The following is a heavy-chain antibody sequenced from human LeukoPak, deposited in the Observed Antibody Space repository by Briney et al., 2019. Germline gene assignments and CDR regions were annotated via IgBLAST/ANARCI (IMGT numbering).Heavy chain of an antibody. CDR1: GGSISSGGYS. CDR2: IYHSGST. CDR3: ARDGKKPRNAFDI. V-gene: IGHV4-30-2*01. D-gene: IGHD1-14*01. J-gene: IGHJ3*02. Sequence: PSETLSLTCAVSGGSISSGGYSWSWIRQPPGKGLEWIGYIYHSGSTYYNPSLKSRVTISVDRSKNQFSLKLSSVTAADTAVYYCARDGKKPRNAFDIWGQGTMVTVSS.